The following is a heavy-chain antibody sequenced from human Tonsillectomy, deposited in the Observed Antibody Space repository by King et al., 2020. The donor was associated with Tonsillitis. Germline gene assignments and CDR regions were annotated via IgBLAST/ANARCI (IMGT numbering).Heavy chain of an antibody. Sequence: HVQLQESGPGLVKPSETLSLTCTVSGGSISSYYWSWIRQPPGKGLEWVGYIYHSGSTSYNPSLKRRVTISVDTSKNQFSLKLSSVSAADTAVYYCARGVNDYVWGSYRYDYWGQGTLVTVSS. J-gene: IGHJ4*02. CDR3: ARGVNDYVWGSYRYDY. D-gene: IGHD3-16*02. CDR1: GGSISSYY. CDR2: IYHSGST. V-gene: IGHV4-59*01.